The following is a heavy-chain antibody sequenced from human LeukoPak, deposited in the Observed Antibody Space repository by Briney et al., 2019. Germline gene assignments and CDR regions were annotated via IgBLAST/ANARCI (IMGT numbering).Heavy chain of an antibody. Sequence: SGTLSLTCTVSGGSISSSSYYWSWIRQPPGKGLEWIGEINHSGSTNYNPSLKSRVTISVDTSKNQFSLKLSSVTAADTAVYYCARLGGPFDYWGQGTLVTVSS. V-gene: IGHV4-39*07. CDR3: ARLGGPFDY. CDR1: GGSISSSSYY. CDR2: INHSGST. J-gene: IGHJ4*02. D-gene: IGHD2-15*01.